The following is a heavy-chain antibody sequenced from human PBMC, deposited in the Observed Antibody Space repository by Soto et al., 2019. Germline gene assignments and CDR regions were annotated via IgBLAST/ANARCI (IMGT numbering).Heavy chain of an antibody. CDR1: GYSFNSYW. V-gene: IGHV5-51*01. Sequence: GESLKISYKGSGYSFNSYWIGWVRQMPGKGLEWMGIIYPGDSDTRYSPSFQGQVTISADKSISTAYLQWSSLKASDTAMYYCARHPAMVRGAMYYFDYWGQGTLVTVSS. CDR3: ARHPAMVRGAMYYFDY. D-gene: IGHD3-10*01. CDR2: IYPGDSDT. J-gene: IGHJ4*02.